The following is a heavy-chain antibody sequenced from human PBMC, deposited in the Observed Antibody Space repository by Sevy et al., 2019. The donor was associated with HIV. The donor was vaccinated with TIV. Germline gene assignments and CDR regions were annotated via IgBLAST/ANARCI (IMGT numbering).Heavy chain of an antibody. D-gene: IGHD4-17*01. Sequence: SETLSLTSTVSGGSVSRSTYYWGWIRQPPGKGLEWIGSIYYSGSTYYNPSLKSRVTISVDTSKNQFSLKLSSVTAADTAVYYCARHSSMTTVTMNYWGQGTLVTVSS. J-gene: IGHJ4*02. CDR1: GGSVSRSTYY. CDR3: ARHSSMTTVTMNY. V-gene: IGHV4-39*01. CDR2: IYYSGST.